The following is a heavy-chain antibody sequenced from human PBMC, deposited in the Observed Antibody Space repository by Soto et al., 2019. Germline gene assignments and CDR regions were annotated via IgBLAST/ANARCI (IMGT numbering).Heavy chain of an antibody. CDR3: ARDLGYCSSTSCYGGVYNWFDP. Sequence: RGSLRLSCAASGFTFGSYSMSWVRQAPGKGLEWVSSISSSSSYIYYADPVKGRFTISRDNAKNSLYLQMNSLRAEDTAVYYCARDLGYCSSTSCYGGVYNWFDPWGQGTLVTVSS. CDR1: GFTFGSYS. J-gene: IGHJ5*02. V-gene: IGHV3-21*01. CDR2: ISSSSSYI. D-gene: IGHD2-2*01.